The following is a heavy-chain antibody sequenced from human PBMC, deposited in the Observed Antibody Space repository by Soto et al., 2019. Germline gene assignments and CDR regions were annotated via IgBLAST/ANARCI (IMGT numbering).Heavy chain of an antibody. Sequence: QVFLVESGGGEVQPGRSLRLSCAASGFAFDTYTMHWVRQAPGKGLEWVALISYEETNTKYADSVKGRFTISRDNSKNTVYLRLDSLRPEDTAVNFWARGRPPPLTRIVGGLWGQGTLVTVSP. CDR1: GFAFDTYT. D-gene: IGHD1-26*01. J-gene: IGHJ4*02. CDR3: ARGRPPPLTRIVGGL. CDR2: ISYEETNT. V-gene: IGHV3-30*04.